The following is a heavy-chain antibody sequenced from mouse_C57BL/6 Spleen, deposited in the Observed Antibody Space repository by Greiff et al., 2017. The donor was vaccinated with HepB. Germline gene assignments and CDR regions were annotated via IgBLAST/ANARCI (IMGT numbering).Heavy chain of an antibody. D-gene: IGHD2-2*01. J-gene: IGHJ2*01. CDR1: GFTFSSYG. V-gene: IGHV5-6*01. CDR2: ISSGGSYT. Sequence: EVNVVESGGDLVKPGGSLKLSCAASGFTFSSYGMSWVRQTPDKRLEWVATISSGGSYTYYPDSVKGRFTISRDNAKNTLYLQMSSLKSEDTAMYYCARQGHGYSFDYWGQGTTLTVSS. CDR3: ARQGHGYSFDY.